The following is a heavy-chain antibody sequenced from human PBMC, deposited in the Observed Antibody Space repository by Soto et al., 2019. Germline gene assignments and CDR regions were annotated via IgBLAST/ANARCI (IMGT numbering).Heavy chain of an antibody. Sequence: QVQLQESGPGLVKPSGTLSLTCAVSGGSISSSNWWSWDRQPPGKGLEWIGEIYHSGSTNYNPSLKSRVTISVDKSKNQFSPKLSAVTAADTAVYYCARTGGGSGRYPSIADYWGQGTLVTVSS. CDR3: ARTGGGSGRYPSIADY. J-gene: IGHJ4*02. D-gene: IGHD3-10*01. CDR1: GGSISSSNW. CDR2: IYHSGST. V-gene: IGHV4-4*02.